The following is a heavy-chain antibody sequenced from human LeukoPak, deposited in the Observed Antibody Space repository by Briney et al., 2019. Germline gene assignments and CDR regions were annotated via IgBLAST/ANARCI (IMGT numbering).Heavy chain of an antibody. D-gene: IGHD3-22*01. V-gene: IGHV4-59*01. CDR1: GGSISSYY. CDR2: VYYSGST. J-gene: IGHJ6*03. CDR3: ARSHSYYDSSGYYYLRYYYYMDV. Sequence: SETLSLTCTVSGGSISSYYWSWIRQPPGKGLEWIGYVYYSGSTNYNPSLKSRVTISVDTSKNQFSLKLSSVTAADTAVYYCARSHSYYDSSGYYYLRYYYYMDVWGKGTTVTISS.